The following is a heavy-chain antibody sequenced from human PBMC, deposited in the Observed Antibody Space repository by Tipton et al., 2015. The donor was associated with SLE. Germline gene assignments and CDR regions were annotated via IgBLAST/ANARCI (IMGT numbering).Heavy chain of an antibody. CDR2: IDPNSGGT. V-gene: IGHV1-2*02. Sequence: QSGPEVKKPGASVRVSCKASGYTFTGHYMHWVRQVPGQGLEWMGWIDPNSGGTNYAQRFQGRVTMTRDTSISTAYMELSGLRSDDTAVYYCARVRAASDAFDIWGQGTMVTVSS. D-gene: IGHD6-13*01. CDR1: GYTFTGHY. J-gene: IGHJ3*02. CDR3: ARVRAASDAFDI.